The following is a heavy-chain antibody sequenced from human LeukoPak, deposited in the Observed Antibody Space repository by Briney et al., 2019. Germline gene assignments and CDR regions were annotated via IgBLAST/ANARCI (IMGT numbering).Heavy chain of an antibody. CDR3: AKEASGYGYYFDY. J-gene: IGHJ4*02. V-gene: IGHV3-23*01. Sequence: GRSLRLSCAVSGFTFSSFAMSWVRQPPGKGLEWLSVISDSGGTTFYADSVKGRFTISRDNSKNTLYLQMNSLRAEDTAVYYCAKEASGYGYYFDYWGQGTLVTVSS. CDR2: ISDSGGTT. CDR1: GFTFSSFA. D-gene: IGHD3-10*01.